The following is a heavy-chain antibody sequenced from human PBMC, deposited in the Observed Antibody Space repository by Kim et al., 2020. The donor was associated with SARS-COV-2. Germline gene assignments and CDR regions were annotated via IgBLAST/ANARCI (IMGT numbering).Heavy chain of an antibody. J-gene: IGHJ4*02. CDR2: ISWNSGSI. CDR1: GFTFDDYA. Sequence: GGSLRLSCAASGFTFDDYAMHWVRQAPGKGLEWVSGISWNSGSIGYADSVKGRFTISRDNAKNSLYLQMNSLRAEDTALYYCAKGPYYYGSGSYYPHFDYWGQGTLVTVSS. CDR3: AKGPYYYGSGSYYPHFDY. V-gene: IGHV3-9*01. D-gene: IGHD3-10*01.